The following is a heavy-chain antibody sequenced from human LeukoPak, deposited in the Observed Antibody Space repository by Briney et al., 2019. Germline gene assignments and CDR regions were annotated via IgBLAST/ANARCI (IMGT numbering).Heavy chain of an antibody. CDR2: ISSSGSTI. D-gene: IGHD3-22*01. V-gene: IGHV3-48*03. CDR3: ASSYDSTGRDY. CDR1: GFTFGGYE. Sequence: GGSLRLSCAASGFTFGGYEMNWVRQAPGKGLEWVSYISSSGSTINYADSVKGRFTISRDNAKNSLYLQMSSLRAEDTAVYYCASSYDSTGRDYWGQGTLVTVSS. J-gene: IGHJ4*02.